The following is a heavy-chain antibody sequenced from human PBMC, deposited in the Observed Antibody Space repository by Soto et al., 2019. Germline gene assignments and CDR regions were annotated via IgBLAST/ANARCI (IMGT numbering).Heavy chain of an antibody. CDR3: SADFRGSSLLGYYYYGMDV. V-gene: IGHV1-18*04. J-gene: IGHJ6*01. CDR2: ISAYNGNT. Sequence: ASVKVSCKASGYTFTSYGISWVRQSPGQGLEWMGWISAYNGNTNYAQKVQGRVTMTIDTPTSTAYMDLRIPISDDTPVYSCSADFRGSSLLGYYYYGMDVWGQGTTVTVSS. CDR1: GYTFTSYG. D-gene: IGHD6-6*01.